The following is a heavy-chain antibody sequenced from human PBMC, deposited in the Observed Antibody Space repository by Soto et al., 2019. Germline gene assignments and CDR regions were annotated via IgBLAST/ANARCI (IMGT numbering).Heavy chain of an antibody. J-gene: IGHJ2*01. CDR2: IYYSGST. Sequence: QVQLQESGPGLVKPSETLSLTCTVSGGSVSSGSYYWSWIRQPPGKGLEWIGYIYYSGSTNYNPSLTSRVTISVDTSKNQFSLKLSSVTAADTAVYYCARVGSLYGDPTYWYFDLWGRGTLVTVSS. D-gene: IGHD4-17*01. CDR1: GGSVSSGSYY. V-gene: IGHV4-61*01. CDR3: ARVGSLYGDPTYWYFDL.